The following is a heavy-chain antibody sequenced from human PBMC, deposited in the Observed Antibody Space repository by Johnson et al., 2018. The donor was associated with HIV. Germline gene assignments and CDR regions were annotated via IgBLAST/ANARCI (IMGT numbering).Heavy chain of an antibody. Sequence: QMQLVESGGGVVQPGRSLRLSCAASGFTFSSYAMHWVRQAPGKGLEWVAVISYDGSNKYYADSVQGRFTISRDNAKSTLYLLMNYLTPEDTAMYYCAVGIQLWFASEGDAFDIWGQGAMVSVSS. D-gene: IGHD5-18*01. CDR2: ISYDGSNK. CDR3: AVGIQLWFASEGDAFDI. J-gene: IGHJ3*02. CDR1: GFTFSSYA. V-gene: IGHV3-30-3*01.